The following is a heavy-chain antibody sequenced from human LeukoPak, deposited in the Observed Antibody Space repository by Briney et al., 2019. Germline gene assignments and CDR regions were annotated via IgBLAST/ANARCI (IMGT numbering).Heavy chain of an antibody. V-gene: IGHV3-30-3*01. CDR3: ARDPDAIYDSSGDY. J-gene: IGHJ4*02. D-gene: IGHD3-22*01. CDR2: ISYDGSNK. CDR1: GFTFSSYA. Sequence: GRSLRLSCAASGFTFSSYAMHWVRQAPGKGLEWVAVISYDGSNKYYADSVKGRFTISRDNSKNTLYLQMNSLRAEDTAVYYSARDPDAIYDSSGDYWGQGTLVTVSS.